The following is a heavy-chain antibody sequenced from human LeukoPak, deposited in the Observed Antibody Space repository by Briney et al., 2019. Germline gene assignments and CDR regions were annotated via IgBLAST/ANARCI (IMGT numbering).Heavy chain of an antibody. CDR3: AREPALWFGELLSYFDY. D-gene: IGHD3-10*01. V-gene: IGHV3-48*03. J-gene: IGHJ4*02. CDR1: GFTFSTYE. Sequence: GGSLRLSCAGSGFTFSTYEMNWVRQAPGKGLEWVSYISTTGSIIYYTDSVKGRFTISRDNAKNSLYLQMNSLRAEDTAVYYCAREPALWFGELLSYFDYWGQGTLVSVSS. CDR2: ISTTGSII.